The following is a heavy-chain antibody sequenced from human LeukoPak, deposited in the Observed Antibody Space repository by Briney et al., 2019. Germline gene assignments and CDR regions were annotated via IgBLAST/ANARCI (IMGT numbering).Heavy chain of an antibody. V-gene: IGHV3-23*01. J-gene: IGHJ3*02. CDR3: AKRIVGGTGYYAFDI. CDR1: GFTFSSYA. Sequence: RAGGSLRLSCAASGFTFSSYAMSWVRQAPGKGMEGVSSISGSGGTTYYADSVKGRFTISRDNSKNTLYLQMNSVRAEDTAVYYCAKRIVGGTGYYAFDIWGQGKMITVSS. D-gene: IGHD6-19*01. CDR2: ISGSGGTT.